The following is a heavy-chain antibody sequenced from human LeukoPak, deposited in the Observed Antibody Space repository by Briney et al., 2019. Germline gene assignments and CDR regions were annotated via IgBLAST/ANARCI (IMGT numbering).Heavy chain of an antibody. J-gene: IGHJ6*03. D-gene: IGHD3-3*01. V-gene: IGHV3-23*01. Sequence: PGGSLRLSCAASGFTFSSYAMSWVRQAPGKGLEWVSAISGSGGTTFYADSVKGRFPISRDNSKNTLYLQMSSLRAEDTAVYYCAKVARVSDYYYYYMDVWGKGTTVTVSS. CDR2: ISGSGGTT. CDR1: GFTFSSYA. CDR3: AKVARVSDYYYYYMDV.